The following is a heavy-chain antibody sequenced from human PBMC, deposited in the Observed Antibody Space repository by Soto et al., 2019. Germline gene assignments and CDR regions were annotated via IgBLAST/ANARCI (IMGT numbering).Heavy chain of an antibody. Sequence: QVQLVESGGGVVQPGRSLRLSCAASGFTFSNYGMHWARQAPGKGLEWVAGISYDGSNKYYADSVKGRFTISRDNSKNTLHLQMNSLRTEDTAVYYCAGGWYFFDYCGQGTLVTVSP. CDR3: AGGWYFFDY. CDR1: GFTFSNYG. V-gene: IGHV3-30*03. J-gene: IGHJ4*02. CDR2: ISYDGSNK. D-gene: IGHD6-19*01.